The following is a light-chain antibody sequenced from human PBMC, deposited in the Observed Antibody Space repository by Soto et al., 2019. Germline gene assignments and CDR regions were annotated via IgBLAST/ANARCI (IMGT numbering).Light chain of an antibody. CDR3: QQRSNWPPIT. V-gene: IGKV3-15*01. J-gene: IGKJ5*01. Sequence: EIVMTQSPATLSVSPGERATLSCRASQSISNNLAWYQQQPGQTPRLLIYGASTTATGIPARFSGSGTGTEFNLTISSLQSEDFGVYYCQQRSNWPPITFGQGTRLEIK. CDR2: GAS. CDR1: QSISNN.